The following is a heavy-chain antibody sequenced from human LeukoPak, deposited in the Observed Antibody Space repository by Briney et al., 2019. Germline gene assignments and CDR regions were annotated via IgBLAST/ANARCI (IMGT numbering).Heavy chain of an antibody. D-gene: IGHD3-3*01. CDR1: GFIFRNYG. CDR3: ARIPSADTIFGHPWFDP. V-gene: IGHV3-69-1*01. CDR2: IYTNGNT. Sequence: GRSLRLSCAASGFIFRNYGMNWVRQAPGKGLEWVSGIYTNGNTRYADSVRGRFTISRDNAKNSLYLQMNSLRAEDTAVYYCARIPSADTIFGHPWFDPWGQGTLVTVSS. J-gene: IGHJ5*02.